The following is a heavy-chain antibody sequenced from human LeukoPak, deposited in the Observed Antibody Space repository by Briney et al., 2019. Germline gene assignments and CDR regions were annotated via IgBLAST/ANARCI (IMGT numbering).Heavy chain of an antibody. CDR2: ISSSGSTI. D-gene: IGHD6-13*01. Sequence: GGSLRLSCTASGFTFSDYYMSWIRQAPGKGLEWVSYISSSGSTIYYADSVKGRFTISRDNSKNTLYLQMNSLRAEDTAVYYCARGLYSSSWYYWGQGTLVTVSS. J-gene: IGHJ4*02. CDR3: ARGLYSSSWYY. V-gene: IGHV3-11*01. CDR1: GFTFSDYY.